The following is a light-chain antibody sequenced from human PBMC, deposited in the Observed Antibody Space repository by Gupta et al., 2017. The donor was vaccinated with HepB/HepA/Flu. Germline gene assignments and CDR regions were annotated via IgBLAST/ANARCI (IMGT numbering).Light chain of an antibody. CDR1: QSVSSSY. CDR2: GAS. Sequence: LSPGERATLSCRASQSVSSSYLAWYQQKPGQAPRLLIYGASSRATGIPDRFSGSGSGTDFTLTISRLEPEDFAVYYCQQYGSSPLTFGGGTKVEIK. CDR3: QQYGSSPLT. V-gene: IGKV3-20*01. J-gene: IGKJ4*01.